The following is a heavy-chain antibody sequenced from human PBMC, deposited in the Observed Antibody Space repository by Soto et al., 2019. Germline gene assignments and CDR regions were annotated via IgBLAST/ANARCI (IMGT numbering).Heavy chain of an antibody. CDR2: ISGSGGST. J-gene: IGHJ4*02. D-gene: IGHD6-6*01. CDR1: GFTFSXXX. CDR3: AKERSSSYFDY. V-gene: IGHV3-23*01. Sequence: GGSLRLSCAASGFTFSXXXXXXXXQAPGKGLEWVSAISGSGGSTYYADSVKGRFTISRDNSKNTLYLQMNSLRAEDTAVYYCAKERSSSYFDYWGQGTLVTVSS.